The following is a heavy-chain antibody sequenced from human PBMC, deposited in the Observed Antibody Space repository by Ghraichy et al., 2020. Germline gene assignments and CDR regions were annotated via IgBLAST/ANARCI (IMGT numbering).Heavy chain of an antibody. CDR1: GFTFRTYW. CDR2: INADGYSA. CDR3: ARDLDYDFWRGYS. D-gene: IGHD3-3*01. Sequence: LSLTCVASGFTFRTYWMHWVRHAPGKGLEWVSRINADGYSATYADSVKGRFTISRDNAQSTLYLQMNRLRAEDTAVYYCARDLDYDFWRGYSWGQGILVTVSS. V-gene: IGHV3-74*01. J-gene: IGHJ4*02.